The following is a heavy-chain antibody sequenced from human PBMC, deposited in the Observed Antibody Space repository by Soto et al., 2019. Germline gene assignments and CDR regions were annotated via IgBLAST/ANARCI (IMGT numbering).Heavy chain of an antibody. J-gene: IGHJ4*02. D-gene: IGHD2-2*01. CDR1: GGSFSGYY. V-gene: IGHV4-34*01. CDR3: AREGDCSSTSCYHTHYFDY. CDR2: INHSGST. Sequence: QVQLQQWGAGLLKPSETLSLTCAVYGGSFSGYYWGWIRQPPGKGLEWIGEINHSGSTNYNPTLKSRVTISVDTSKNQFSLKLSSVTAADTAVYYCAREGDCSSTSCYHTHYFDYWGQGTLVTVSS.